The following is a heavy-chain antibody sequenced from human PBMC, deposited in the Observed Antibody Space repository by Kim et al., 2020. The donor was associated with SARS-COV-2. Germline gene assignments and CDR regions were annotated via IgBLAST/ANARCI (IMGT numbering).Heavy chain of an antibody. CDR1: GYTFTGYY. V-gene: IGHV1-2*02. CDR3: ARIAAAAYYGMDV. J-gene: IGHJ6*02. D-gene: IGHD6-13*01. Sequence: ASVKVSCKASGYTFTGYYMHWVRQAPGQGLEWMGWINPNSGGTKYAQKFQGRVTMTRDTSITTAYMELSRLRSDDTAVYYWARIAAAAYYGMDVWGQGTTVTVSS. CDR2: INPNSGGT.